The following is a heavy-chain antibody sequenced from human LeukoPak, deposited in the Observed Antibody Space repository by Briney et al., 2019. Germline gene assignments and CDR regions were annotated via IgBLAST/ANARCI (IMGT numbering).Heavy chain of an antibody. V-gene: IGHV3-30*18. Sequence: PGRSLRLSCAASGFIFSSYGMHWVRQASGKGLEWVAVISFDGINKYYADSVKGRFTISRDNSKNTLYLQMNSLRAEDTAVYYCAKSPRWLQYYFDYWGQGTLVTVSS. J-gene: IGHJ4*02. CDR2: ISFDGINK. CDR3: AKSPRWLQYYFDY. CDR1: GFIFSSYG. D-gene: IGHD5-24*01.